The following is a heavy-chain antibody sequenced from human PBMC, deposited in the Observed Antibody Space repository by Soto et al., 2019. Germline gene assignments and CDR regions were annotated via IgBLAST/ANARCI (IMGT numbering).Heavy chain of an antibody. D-gene: IGHD5-12*01. CDR2: IIPIFGTA. CDR1: GGAFSMFA. Sequence: VQRVQSGAEVKKPGTSVKVSCKASGGAFSMFASSWVRQAPGQRVEWMGGIIPIFGTASYAQKFQGRVTITADESTSTAYMELSSLRSEDTAVFYCASDWVLEMATITLGYWGQGTLVTVSS. J-gene: IGHJ4*02. V-gene: IGHV1-69*12. CDR3: ASDWVLEMATITLGY.